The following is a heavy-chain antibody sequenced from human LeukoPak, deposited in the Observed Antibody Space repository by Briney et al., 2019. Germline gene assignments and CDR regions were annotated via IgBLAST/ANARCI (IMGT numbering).Heavy chain of an antibody. CDR3: ATGLRYFVPYAFDI. CDR2: FDPEDGET. CDR1: GYTLTELS. V-gene: IGHV1-24*01. Sequence: ASVKVSCKVSGYTLTELSMHWVRQALGKGLEWMGGFDPEDGETIYAQKFQGRVTMTEDTSTDTAYMELSSLRSEDTAVYYCATGLRYFVPYAFDIWGQGTMVTVSS. J-gene: IGHJ3*02. D-gene: IGHD3-9*01.